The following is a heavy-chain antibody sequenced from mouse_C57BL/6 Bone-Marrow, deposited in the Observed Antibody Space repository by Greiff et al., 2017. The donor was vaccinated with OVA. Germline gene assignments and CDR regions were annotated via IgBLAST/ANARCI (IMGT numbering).Heavy chain of an antibody. CDR3: ARLSDYYGSSHWYFDV. V-gene: IGHV15-2*01. Sequence: VQLQQSGSELRSPGSSVKLSCKDFDSEVFPIAYMSWVRQKPGHGFEWIGGILPSIGRTIYGEKFEDKATLDADTLSNTAYLELNSLTSEDSAIYYCARLSDYYGSSHWYFDVWGTGTTVTVSS. D-gene: IGHD1-1*01. CDR1: DSEVFPIAY. J-gene: IGHJ1*03. CDR2: ILPSIGRT.